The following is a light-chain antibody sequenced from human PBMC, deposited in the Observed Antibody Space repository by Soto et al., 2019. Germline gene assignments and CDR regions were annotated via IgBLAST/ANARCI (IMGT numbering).Light chain of an antibody. CDR3: QHYGSSLWT. J-gene: IGKJ1*01. V-gene: IGKV3-20*01. CDR1: QSVSSTC. CDR2: ATS. Sequence: EIVLTQSPGTLSLSPGERASLSCRASQSVSSTCLAWYQQKPGQAPRLVIYATSTRATGIPDRFSGSGSGTDFTLTISRLEPEDFAMYYCQHYGSSLWTFGQGTKVEIK.